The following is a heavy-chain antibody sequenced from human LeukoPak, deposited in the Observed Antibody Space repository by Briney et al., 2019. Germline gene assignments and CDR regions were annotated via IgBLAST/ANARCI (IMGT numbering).Heavy chain of an antibody. D-gene: IGHD1-26*01. CDR1: GGSISSYY. CDR2: IYYSGST. CDR3: ARQSNWEYYFDY. Sequence: SETLSLTCTVSGGSISSYYWSWIRQPPGKGLEWIGYIYYSGSTNYNPSLKSRVTISVDTPKNQFSLKLSSVTAADTAVYYCARQSNWEYYFDYWGQGTLVTVSS. V-gene: IGHV4-59*08. J-gene: IGHJ4*02.